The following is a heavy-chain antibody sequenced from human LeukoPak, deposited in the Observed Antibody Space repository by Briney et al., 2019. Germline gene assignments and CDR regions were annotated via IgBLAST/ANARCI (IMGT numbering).Heavy chain of an antibody. CDR1: GFSFNNYV. CDR3: AKTVVVITFRFDS. V-gene: IGHV3-23*01. CDR2: ISGDGART. D-gene: IGHD2-21*01. Sequence: GGSLRLSCAASGFSFNNYVMSWVRQAPGKGLEWVSVISGDGARTYYADSVKGRFTISRDNSKNTLDLRMNSLRAEDTAIYYCAKTVVVITFRFDSWGQGSLVTVSS. J-gene: IGHJ4*02.